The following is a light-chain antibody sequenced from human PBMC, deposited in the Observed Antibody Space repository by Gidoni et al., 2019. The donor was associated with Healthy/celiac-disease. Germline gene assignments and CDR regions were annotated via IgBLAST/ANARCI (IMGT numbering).Light chain of an antibody. CDR3: SSYTSSSTPYV. J-gene: IGLJ1*01. V-gene: IGLV2-14*01. Sequence: QSALTQPASVSGSPGQASPISCTGTSWDVGGYNYVSWYQQHPGQAPHLMIYEVSNRPSGVSNRFSGSTFCNTASLTISVLQAEDEAEYYCSSYTSSSTPYVFGTGTKVTVL. CDR2: EVS. CDR1: SWDVGGYNY.